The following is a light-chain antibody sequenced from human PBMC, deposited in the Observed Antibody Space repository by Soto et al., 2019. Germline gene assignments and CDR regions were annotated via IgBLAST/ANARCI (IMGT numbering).Light chain of an antibody. Sequence: DIQLTQSPSFLSASVGDRVTITCRASQALNRYFAWYQQKPGKAPRLLIDSTSSLRSVVPSRFGGSGSGTEFTLTITILQPEDVATYYCQQLNTYPLTFGGGTKLEI. J-gene: IGKJ4*02. CDR2: STS. CDR3: QQLNTYPLT. V-gene: IGKV1-9*01. CDR1: QALNRY.